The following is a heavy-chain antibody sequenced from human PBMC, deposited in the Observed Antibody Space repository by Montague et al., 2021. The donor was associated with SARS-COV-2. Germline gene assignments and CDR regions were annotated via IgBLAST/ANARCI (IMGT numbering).Heavy chain of an antibody. D-gene: IGHD2-15*01. V-gene: IGHV6-1*01. J-gene: IGHJ3*02. CDR2: SYFRFKWYH. CDR3: ARTTTRMLYPENAFDI. Sequence: CAISGDSVGGDAATRSWVKHSPSRGLDYVGVSYFRFKWYHDYAISLKSRITINPDTSKNQFSLQLSSVAPEDTAVFYCARTTTRMLYPENAFDIWGQGTMVTVSS. CDR1: GDSVGGDAAT.